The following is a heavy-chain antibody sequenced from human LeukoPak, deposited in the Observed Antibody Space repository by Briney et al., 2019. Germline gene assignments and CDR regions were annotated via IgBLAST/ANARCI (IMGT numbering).Heavy chain of an antibody. CDR3: ARHRFGELLHFDL. CDR1: GFTVSSNY. D-gene: IGHD3-10*01. J-gene: IGHJ2*01. CDR2: IYYSGST. V-gene: IGHV4-39*01. Sequence: GSLRLSCAASGFTVSSNYMSWIRQPPGRGLEWIGSIYYSGSTYYNPSLKSRVTISVDTSKNQFSLKLSSVTAADTAVYYCARHRFGELLHFDLWGRGTLVTVSS.